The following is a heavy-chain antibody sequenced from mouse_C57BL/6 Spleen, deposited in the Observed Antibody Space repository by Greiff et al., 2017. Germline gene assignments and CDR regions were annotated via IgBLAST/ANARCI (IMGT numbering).Heavy chain of an antibody. D-gene: IGHD1-1*01. V-gene: IGHV5-17*01. CDR3: ARTYYDGSMDY. CDR2: ISSGSSTI. Sequence: DVKLVESGGGLVKPGGSLKLSCAASGFTFSDYGMHWVRQAPEKGLEWVAYISSGSSTIYYADTVKGRFTISRDNAKNTLFLQMTSLRSEDTAMYYCARTYYDGSMDYWGQGTSVTVSS. CDR1: GFTFSDYG. J-gene: IGHJ4*01.